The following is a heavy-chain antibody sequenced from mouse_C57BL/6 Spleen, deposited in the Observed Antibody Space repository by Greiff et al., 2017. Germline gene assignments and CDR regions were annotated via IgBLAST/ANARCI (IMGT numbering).Heavy chain of an antibody. J-gene: IGHJ4*01. V-gene: IGHV1-26*01. CDR2: INPNNGGT. CDR1: GYTFTDYY. CDR3: ARGGMGY. Sequence: VQLQQSGPELVKPGASVKISCKASGYTFTDYYMNWVKQSHGKSLEWIGDINPNNGGTSYNQKFKGKATLTVDKSSSAAYVELRSLTSEDSEVYYCARGGMGYWGQGTSVTVSS.